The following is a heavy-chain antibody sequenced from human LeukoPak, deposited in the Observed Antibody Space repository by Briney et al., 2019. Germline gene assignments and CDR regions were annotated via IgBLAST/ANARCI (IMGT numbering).Heavy chain of an antibody. CDR1: GGTFSSYA. Sequence: GASVTVSCKASGGTFSSYAISWVRQAPGQGLEWMGWISAYNGNTNYAQKLQGRVTMTTDTSTSTAYMELRSLRSDDTAVYYCARLIQLWPYYFDYWGQGTLVTVSS. D-gene: IGHD5-18*01. CDR2: ISAYNGNT. CDR3: ARLIQLWPYYFDY. V-gene: IGHV1-18*01. J-gene: IGHJ4*02.